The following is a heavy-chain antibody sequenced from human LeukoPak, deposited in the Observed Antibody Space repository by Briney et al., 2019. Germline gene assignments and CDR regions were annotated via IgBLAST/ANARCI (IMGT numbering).Heavy chain of an antibody. J-gene: IGHJ3*02. CDR2: INHSGST. Sequence: SETLSLTCTVSGGSISSYYWSWIRQPPGKGLEWIREINHSGSTNYNPSLKSRVTISVDTSKNQFSLKLSSVTAADTAVYYCARGPTRSGRFDIWGQGTMVTVSS. V-gene: IGHV4-34*01. CDR1: GGSISSYY. CDR3: ARGPTRSGRFDI. D-gene: IGHD3-10*01.